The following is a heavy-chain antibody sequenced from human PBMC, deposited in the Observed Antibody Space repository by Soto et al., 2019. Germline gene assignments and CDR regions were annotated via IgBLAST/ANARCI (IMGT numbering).Heavy chain of an antibody. V-gene: IGHV1-69*12. CDR1: GGTFSSYA. CDR3: ARESRYCSGCSCYFLPGIDY. D-gene: IGHD2-15*01. Sequence: QVQLVQSGAEVKKPGSSVKVSCKASGGTFSSYAISWVRHAPGQGLEWMGGIIPIFGTANYAQKFQGRVTITADESTSTAYMELSSLRSEDTAVYYCARESRYCSGCSCYFLPGIDYWGQGTLVTVSS. J-gene: IGHJ4*02. CDR2: IIPIFGTA.